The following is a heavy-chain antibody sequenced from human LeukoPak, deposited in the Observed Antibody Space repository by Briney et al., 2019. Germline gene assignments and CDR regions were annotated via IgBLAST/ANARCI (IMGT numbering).Heavy chain of an antibody. CDR2: ISYDGRNI. CDR3: AKGPLRGTAAAIDY. V-gene: IGHV3-30*18. D-gene: IGHD2-2*01. J-gene: IGHJ4*02. Sequence: GSLRLSCAASGFTFNNYGMHWVRQAPGKGLEWVAVISYDGRNIHYPDSVKGRFTISRDISTDTLWLQMDSLRTEDTAVYYCAKGPLRGTAAAIDYWGQGTLVTVSS. CDR1: GFTFNNYG.